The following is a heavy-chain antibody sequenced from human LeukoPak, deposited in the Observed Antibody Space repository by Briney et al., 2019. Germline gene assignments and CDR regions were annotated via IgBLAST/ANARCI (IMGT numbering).Heavy chain of an antibody. V-gene: IGHV3-30*18. CDR3: AKDDASSGLFDY. D-gene: IGHD6-19*01. CDR1: GFTFSSHG. J-gene: IGHJ4*02. CDR2: ISYDGSNK. Sequence: GRSLRLSCAASGFTFSSHGMHWVRQAPGKGLEWVAVISYDGSNKYYADSVKGRFTISRDNSKNTLYLQMNSLRAEDTAVYYCAKDDASSGLFDYWGQGTLVTVSS.